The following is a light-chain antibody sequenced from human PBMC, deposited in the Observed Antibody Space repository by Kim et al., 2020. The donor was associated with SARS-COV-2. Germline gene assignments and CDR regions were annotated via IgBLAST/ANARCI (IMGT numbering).Light chain of an antibody. Sequence: VSPGERATLSCRASQSVSYNLAWYQQKPGRAPRLVIYGASSSATGVPARFSGSGSATEFTLTISSLQSEDFALYFCQQYNYWPITFGQGTRLEIK. CDR3: QQYNYWPIT. CDR2: GAS. J-gene: IGKJ5*01. V-gene: IGKV3-15*01. CDR1: QSVSYN.